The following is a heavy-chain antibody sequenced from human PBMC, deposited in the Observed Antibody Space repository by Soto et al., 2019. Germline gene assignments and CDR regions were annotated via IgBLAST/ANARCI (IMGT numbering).Heavy chain of an antibody. CDR3: ARVGIAVAGVFGY. CDR2: IYHSGTT. J-gene: IGHJ4*02. D-gene: IGHD6-19*01. Sequence: SETLSLTCTVSGGSIGSGGCYWTWIRQYPGRGLEWIGNIYHSGTTNYNPSLQSRVTISLGTSKTQFSLRLSSVTAADTAVYYCARVGIAVAGVFGYWGQGTLVTVSS. CDR1: GGSIGSGGCY. V-gene: IGHV4-31*03.